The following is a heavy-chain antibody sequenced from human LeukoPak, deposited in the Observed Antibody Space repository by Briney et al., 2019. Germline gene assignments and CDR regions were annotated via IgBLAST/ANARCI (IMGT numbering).Heavy chain of an antibody. V-gene: IGHV3-48*02. D-gene: IGHD3-9*01. J-gene: IGHJ3*02. CDR2: ISSSSSTI. Sequence: GGSLRLSCAASGFTFSSYSMNWVRQAPGKGLEWVSYISSSSSTIYYADSVKGRFTISRDNAKNSLYLQMNSLRDEDTAVYYCDLGWGYYDILTGYGAFDIWGQGTMVTVSS. CDR1: GFTFSSYS. CDR3: DLGWGYYDILTGYGAFDI.